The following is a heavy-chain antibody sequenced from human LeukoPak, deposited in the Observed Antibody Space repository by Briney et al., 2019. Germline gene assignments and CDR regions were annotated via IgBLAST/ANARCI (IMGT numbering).Heavy chain of an antibody. CDR1: GDSISNYY. Sequence: SETLTLTCTVSGDSISNYYWSWIRQSPGKELEWIGYMYNRGSTIYNPSLKSRVTISTDTSKNQFSLRLASVTAADTAVYYCARAEKAVTGTLDSWGQGTLITVSS. J-gene: IGHJ4*02. CDR3: ARAEKAVTGTLDS. D-gene: IGHD6-19*01. CDR2: MYNRGST. V-gene: IGHV4-59*01.